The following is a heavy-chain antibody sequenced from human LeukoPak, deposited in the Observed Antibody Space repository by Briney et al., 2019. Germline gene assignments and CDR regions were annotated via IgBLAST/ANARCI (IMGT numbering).Heavy chain of an antibody. V-gene: IGHV3-53*01. Sequence: PGGFLRLSCAASGFTVSSNFMSWVRQAPGKGLEWVSVVYSVGTTYYADSVKGRFTISRDTSRNTLYLQMNSLRVDDTAVYYCVRSLNSGSYADLWGQGTLITVSS. CDR3: VRSLNSGSYADL. CDR2: VYSVGTT. J-gene: IGHJ5*02. D-gene: IGHD1-26*01. CDR1: GFTVSSNF.